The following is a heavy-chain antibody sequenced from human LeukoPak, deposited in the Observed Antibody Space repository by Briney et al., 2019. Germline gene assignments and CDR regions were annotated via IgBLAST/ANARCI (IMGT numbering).Heavy chain of an antibody. CDR1: GYTFTGYY. V-gene: IGHV1-2*02. CDR2: INPNSGGT. J-gene: IGHJ5*02. CDR3: ARDRRPYSSSWYYGYWFDP. D-gene: IGHD6-13*01. Sequence: ASVKVSCKASGYTFTGYYMHWVRQAPGQGLEWMGWINPNSGGTNYAQKFQGRVNMTRDTSISTAYMELSRLRSDDTAVYYCARDRRPYSSSWYYGYWFDPWGQGTLVTVSS.